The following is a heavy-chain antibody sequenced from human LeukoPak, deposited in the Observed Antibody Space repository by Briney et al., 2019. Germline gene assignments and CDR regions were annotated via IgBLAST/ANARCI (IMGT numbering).Heavy chain of an antibody. CDR1: GGSISSRVHY. CDR3: ARHGITVTTYAFDI. CDR2: IHYSGST. V-gene: IGHV4-39*01. J-gene: IGHJ3*02. D-gene: IGHD4-17*01. Sequence: SETLSLTCTVSGGSISSRVHYWGWIRQPPGRGLEWIGSIHYSGSTYYNPSLKSRVAISVDTSKNQFSLKLSSVTAADTAVYYCARHGITVTTYAFDIWGQGTMVTVSS.